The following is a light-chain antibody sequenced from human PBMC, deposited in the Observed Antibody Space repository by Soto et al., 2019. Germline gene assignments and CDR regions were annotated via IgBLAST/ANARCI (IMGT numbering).Light chain of an antibody. CDR1: SSDVGGYNY. CDR2: EVS. CDR3: NSYTSSSTLYV. Sequence: QSVLTQPASVSGSPGQSITISCTGTSSDVGGYNYVSWYQQHPGKAPKLMIYEVSNRPSGVSNRFSGSKSGNTASLTISGLXAEDEADYYCNSYTSSSTLYVFGTGTKVTVL. V-gene: IGLV2-14*01. J-gene: IGLJ1*01.